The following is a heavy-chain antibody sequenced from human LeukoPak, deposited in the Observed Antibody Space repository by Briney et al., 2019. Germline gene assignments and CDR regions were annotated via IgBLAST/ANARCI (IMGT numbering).Heavy chain of an antibody. J-gene: IGHJ4*02. V-gene: IGHV1-2*02. CDR2: INPNSGGT. CDR1: GYTFTGYY. Sequence: ASVTVSFKASGYTFTGYYMHWVRQAPGQGLEWMGWINPNSGGTNYAQKFQGRVTMTRDTSISTAYMELSRLRSDDTAVYYCARDDGDYTALFDYWGQGTLVTVSS. CDR3: ARDDGDYTALFDY. D-gene: IGHD4-17*01.